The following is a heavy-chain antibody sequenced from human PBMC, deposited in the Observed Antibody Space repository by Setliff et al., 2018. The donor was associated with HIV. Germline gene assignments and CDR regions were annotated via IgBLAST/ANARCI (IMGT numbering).Heavy chain of an antibody. CDR3: ASLITGKTPWTY. CDR2: INHSGST. CDR1: GGSFSGYY. D-gene: IGHD1-20*01. J-gene: IGHJ4*02. Sequence: SETLSLTCAVYGGSFSGYYWTWIRQPPGKGLEWIGEINHSGSTSYNPSLKSRVSMSVDTSKNQFSLRLSSVTAADTATYYCASLITGKTPWTYWGRGTLVTVSS. V-gene: IGHV4-34*01.